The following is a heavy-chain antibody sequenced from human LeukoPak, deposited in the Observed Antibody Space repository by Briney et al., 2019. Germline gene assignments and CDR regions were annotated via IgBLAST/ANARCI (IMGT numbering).Heavy chain of an antibody. D-gene: IGHD5-18*01. Sequence: SETLSLTCTVSGGSISSSSAYWGWIRQPPGKGLEWIGSIYYSKNTYYNPSLKSRVTISADTSKSQFSLTLGSVSATDTAVYYCVSPRGFSYGYFDYWGQGTLVTVSS. J-gene: IGHJ4*02. CDR3: VSPRGFSYGYFDY. V-gene: IGHV4-39*01. CDR2: IYYSKNT. CDR1: GGSISSSSAY.